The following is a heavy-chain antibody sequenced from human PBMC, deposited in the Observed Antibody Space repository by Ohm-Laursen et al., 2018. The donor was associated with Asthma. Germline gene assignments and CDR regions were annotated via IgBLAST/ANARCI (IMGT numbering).Heavy chain of an antibody. CDR1: GYTFSRYS. CDR3: ARRDFSGGDTNAAFDI. J-gene: IGHJ3*02. Sequence: SSLRLSCTASGYTFSRYSMHWVRQAPGKGLEWVAIISSAETYKNYANSVKGRFTISKDNSKNTLFLQMNSLRPDDTAVYYCARRDFSGGDTNAAFDIWGQGTMVAVSS. CDR2: ISSAETYK. D-gene: IGHD2-21*02. V-gene: IGHV3-30*03.